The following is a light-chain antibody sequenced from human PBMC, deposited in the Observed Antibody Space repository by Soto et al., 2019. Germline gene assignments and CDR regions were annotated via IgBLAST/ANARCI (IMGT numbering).Light chain of an antibody. J-gene: IGKJ5*01. CDR1: HSVNSNY. V-gene: IGKV3-20*01. Sequence: PGERATLSCRASHSVNSNYLAWYQHRPGQAPRLLIYGASKRATGIQDRFSGRGSGTDFTLTIRRLEPEDFAVYYCQQFGSSVTCGQGTRLEIK. CDR2: GAS. CDR3: QQFGSSVT.